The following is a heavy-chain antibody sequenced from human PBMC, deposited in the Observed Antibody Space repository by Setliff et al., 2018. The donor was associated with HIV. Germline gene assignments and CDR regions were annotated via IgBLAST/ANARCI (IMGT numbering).Heavy chain of an antibody. CDR3: GRGRDVIDV. V-gene: IGHV5-10-1*04. J-gene: IGHJ3*01. CDR1: GYSFTSDW. D-gene: IGHD3-10*01. CDR2: IDPSDSDT. Sequence: PGESLKISCKGSGYSFTSDWISWVRQMPGKGLEWMGRIDPSDSDTKYSPSFQGQVIISADESISTTYLQWGSLKASDTAIYYCGRGRDVIDVWGQGTMVTVSS.